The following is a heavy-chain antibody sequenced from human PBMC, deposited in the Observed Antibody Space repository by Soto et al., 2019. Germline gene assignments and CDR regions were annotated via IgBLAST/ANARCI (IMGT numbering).Heavy chain of an antibody. V-gene: IGHV3-48*02. D-gene: IGHD2-21*02. J-gene: IGHJ4*02. CDR2: ISSSSDNT. CDR3: ARLPKGSLVTA. Sequence: LVESGGGLVYPGGSLRLSCVDSGFSFSDYSMNWVRQAPGKGLQWVSYISSSSDNTYYADSVKGRFTVSRDNAKNALFLQMNSLRDDDTATHYCARLPKGSLVTAWGQGTRVTVSS. CDR1: GFSFSDYS.